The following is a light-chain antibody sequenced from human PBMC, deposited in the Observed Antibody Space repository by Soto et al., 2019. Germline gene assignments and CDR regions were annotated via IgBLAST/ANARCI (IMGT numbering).Light chain of an antibody. CDR1: SSDVGGYNY. Sequence: QSALTQPPSASGSPGQSVTISCTGTSSDVGGYNYVAWYQQHPGKAPKLMISEVSKRPSGVPDRFSGSKSGNTASLTVSGLQAEDEADYDCSSLARNNNLVFGGGTKVTVL. CDR3: SSLARNNNLV. V-gene: IGLV2-8*01. J-gene: IGLJ2*01. CDR2: EVS.